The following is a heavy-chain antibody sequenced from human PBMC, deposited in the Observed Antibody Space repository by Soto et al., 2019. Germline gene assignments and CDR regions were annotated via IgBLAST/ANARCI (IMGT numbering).Heavy chain of an antibody. Sequence: GGSLRLSSAASGGTFSSYAMSWVRQAPGKGLEWVSVISGSGDSTYYADSVKGRFTISRDNSKNTLYVQMNSLRAEDTAEYYCARELGYCSGGNCYMDGAFDFWGQGTMVTVSS. J-gene: IGHJ3*01. CDR3: ARELGYCSGGNCYMDGAFDF. D-gene: IGHD2-15*01. CDR2: ISGSGDST. CDR1: GGTFSSYA. V-gene: IGHV3-23*01.